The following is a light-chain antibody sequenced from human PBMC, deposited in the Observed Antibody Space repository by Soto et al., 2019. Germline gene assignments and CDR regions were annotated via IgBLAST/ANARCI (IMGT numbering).Light chain of an antibody. CDR2: GAY. CDR1: QSVSTSY. J-gene: IGKJ1*01. V-gene: IGKV3-20*01. CDR3: QQYGSTSCT. Sequence: EIVLTQSPGTLSLSPGDRATLSCRASQSVSTSYLDWDQHKFDQAPRLLIYGAYSRATGTPDRFSGSGSGTDCTLTISRLEAEDCAVYYCQQYGSTSCTFGEGTKVEIK.